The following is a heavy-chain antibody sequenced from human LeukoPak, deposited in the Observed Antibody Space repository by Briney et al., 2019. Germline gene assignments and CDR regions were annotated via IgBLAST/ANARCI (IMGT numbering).Heavy chain of an antibody. V-gene: IGHV3-23*01. J-gene: IGHJ4*02. CDR2: ISGSGGST. CDR1: GFTFDDYA. CDR3: ATEDYGFDY. D-gene: IGHD4/OR15-4a*01. Sequence: GGSLRLSCAASGFTFDDYAMHWVRQAPGKGLEWVSAISGSGGSTYYADSVKGRFTISRDNSKNTLYLQMNSLRAEDTAVYYCATEDYGFDYWGQGTLVTVPS.